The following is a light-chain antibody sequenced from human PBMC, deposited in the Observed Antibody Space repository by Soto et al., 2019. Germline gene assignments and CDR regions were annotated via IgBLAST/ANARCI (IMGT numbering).Light chain of an antibody. CDR3: QSYDSSLSGYV. Sequence: QSVLTQPPSVSGAPGQRVTISCTGSNSNIGARYDVHWYQQLPGTAPKLLIYGNSNRPSGVPDRFSGSKSGPSASLAITGLQAEDEADYYCQSYDSSLSGYVFGTGTKVTVL. J-gene: IGLJ1*01. CDR1: NSNIGARYD. CDR2: GNS. V-gene: IGLV1-40*01.